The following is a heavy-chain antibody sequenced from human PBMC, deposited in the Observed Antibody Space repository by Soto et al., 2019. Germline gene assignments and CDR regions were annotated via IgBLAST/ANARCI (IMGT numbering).Heavy chain of an antibody. CDR1: GGSIYRSGYY. V-gene: IGHV4-39*01. CDR2: IDYNGVT. D-gene: IGHD2-15*01. CDR3: GKVLVGATGHTDSDS. Sequence: SETLSLTCTVSGGSIYRSGYYWGWIRQPPGRGLEWIGNIDYNGVTYSNPSLKSRVTISRDTSKNQFSLKLTSVTAADTALYYCGKVLVGATGHTDSDSWGPGALVTVSS. J-gene: IGHJ4*02.